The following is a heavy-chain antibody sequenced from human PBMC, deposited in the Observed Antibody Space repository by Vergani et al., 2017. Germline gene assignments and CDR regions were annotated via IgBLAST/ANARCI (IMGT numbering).Heavy chain of an antibody. J-gene: IGHJ3*02. V-gene: IGHV4-38-2*01. CDR2: IYHSGST. D-gene: IGHD3-3*01. CDR3: ARLREFWSGYYTGSDAFDI. CDR1: GYSISSGYY. Sequence: QVQLQESGPGLVKPSETLSLTCAVSGYSISSGYYWGWIRQPPGKGLEWIGSIYHSGSTYYNPSLKSRVTISVDTSNNQFSLKLSSVTAADTAVYYCARLREFWSGYYTGSDAFDIWGQGTRVTVSS.